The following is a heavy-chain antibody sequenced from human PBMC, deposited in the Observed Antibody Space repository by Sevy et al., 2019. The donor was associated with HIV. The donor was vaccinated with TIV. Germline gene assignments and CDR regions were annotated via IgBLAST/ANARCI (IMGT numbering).Heavy chain of an antibody. Sequence: GGSLRLSCAASGFTFSSYAMSWVRQAPGKGLEWVSAISGSGGSTYYADSVKGRFTISRDNSKNTLYLQMNSLRAEDTAVYYCAKDDYYDSSGYYTARPGGAFDIWGQGTMVTVSS. CDR3: AKDDYYDSSGYYTARPGGAFDI. V-gene: IGHV3-23*01. J-gene: IGHJ3*02. CDR2: ISGSGGST. CDR1: GFTFSSYA. D-gene: IGHD3-22*01.